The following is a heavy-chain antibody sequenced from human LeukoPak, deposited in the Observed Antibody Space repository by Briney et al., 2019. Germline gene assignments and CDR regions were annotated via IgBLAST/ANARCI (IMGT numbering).Heavy chain of an antibody. CDR1: GFTFSSYA. CDR3: AKAMIVVVRKAFFDY. CDR2: ISGSGGST. V-gene: IGHV3-23*01. J-gene: IGHJ4*02. D-gene: IGHD3-22*01. Sequence: GGSLRLSCAASGFTFSSYAMSWVRQAPGKGLEGVSAISGSGGSTSYTDSVKGRFTISRDNSKNTLYLQMNSLRAEDTAVYYCAKAMIVVVRKAFFDYWGQGTLVAVSS.